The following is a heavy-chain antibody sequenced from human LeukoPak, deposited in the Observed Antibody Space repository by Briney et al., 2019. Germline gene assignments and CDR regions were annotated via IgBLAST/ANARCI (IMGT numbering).Heavy chain of an antibody. CDR2: INHSRST. CDR1: GGSFSGYY. Sequence: KPSETLSLTCAVYGGSFSGYYWSWIRQPPGKGLEWIGEINHSRSTNYNPSLKSRVTISVDTSKNQFSLKLSSVTAADTAVYYCAREGEIIVVVPAARARYFDYWGQGTLVTVSS. J-gene: IGHJ4*02. CDR3: AREGEIIVVVPAARARYFDY. D-gene: IGHD2-2*01. V-gene: IGHV4-34*01.